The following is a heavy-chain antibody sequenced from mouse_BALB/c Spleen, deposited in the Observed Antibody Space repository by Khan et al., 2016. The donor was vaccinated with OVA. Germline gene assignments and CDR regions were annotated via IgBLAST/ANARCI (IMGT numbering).Heavy chain of an antibody. V-gene: IGHV14-3*02. CDR1: DFNIKNTY. D-gene: IGHD1-2*01. CDR2: IDPANGNT. J-gene: IGHJ4*01. CDR3: AHSLLLYAMDY. Sequence: VQLKQSGTEFVKPGASVSLSCTASDFNIKNTYIHWVKQRPEQRLEWIGRIDPANGNTKYDPRFQGKASITSDTSSNSAYLQLSSLTSEYTAVYYCAHSLLLYAMDYWGQGTSVTVSS.